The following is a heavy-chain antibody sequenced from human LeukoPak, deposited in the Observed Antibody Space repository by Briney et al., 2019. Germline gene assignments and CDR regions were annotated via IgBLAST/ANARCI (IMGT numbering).Heavy chain of an antibody. D-gene: IGHD3-10*02. CDR3: ARGHYV. Sequence: GASLQISCKGSGYTFSIFWIVWLRQMPGKGLEWMGIIYPGDSETRYSPSFEGQVTISVDKSISTAYLQWSRLKASDTAMYYCARGHYVWGQGTLVTVSS. CDR2: IYPGDSET. V-gene: IGHV5-51*01. CDR1: GYTFSIFW. J-gene: IGHJ4*02.